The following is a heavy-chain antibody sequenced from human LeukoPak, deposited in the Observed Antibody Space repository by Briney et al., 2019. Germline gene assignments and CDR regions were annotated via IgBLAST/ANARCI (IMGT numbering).Heavy chain of an antibody. CDR1: GFTFSSYS. Sequence: GGSLRLSCAASGFTFSSYSMNWVRQAPGKGLEWVSAISGSGGSTYYADSVKGRFTISRDNSKNTLYLQMNSLRAEDTAVYYCAKDTTVTTSDWFDPWGQGTLVTVSS. CDR3: AKDTTVTTSDWFDP. J-gene: IGHJ5*02. D-gene: IGHD4-17*01. V-gene: IGHV3-23*01. CDR2: ISGSGGST.